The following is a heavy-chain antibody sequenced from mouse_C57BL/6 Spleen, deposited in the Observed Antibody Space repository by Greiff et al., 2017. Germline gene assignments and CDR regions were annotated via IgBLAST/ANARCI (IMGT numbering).Heavy chain of an antibody. CDR1: GFTFSDYG. V-gene: IGHV5-17*01. J-gene: IGHJ4*01. CDR2: ISSGSSTI. CDR3: ARPYDYDGVYYAMDY. Sequence: EVKLMESGGGLVKPGGSLKLSCAASGFTFSDYGMHWVRQAPEKGLEWVAYISSGSSTIYYADTVKGRFTISRDNAKNTLFLQMTSLRSEDTAMYYCARPYDYDGVYYAMDYWGQGTSVTVSS. D-gene: IGHD2-4*01.